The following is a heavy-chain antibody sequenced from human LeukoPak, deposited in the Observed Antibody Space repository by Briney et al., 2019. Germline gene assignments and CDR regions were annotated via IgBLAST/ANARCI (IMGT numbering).Heavy chain of an antibody. CDR2: ISTSGSTI. J-gene: IGHJ4*02. Sequence: KPGGSLRLSCAASGFTFSDYYMSWIRQAPGKGLEWVSYISTSGSTIYYADSVKGRFTISRDNAKNSLYLQMNSLRAEDTAVYYCARSPTAYSSLDYWGQGTLVTVSS. D-gene: IGHD3-22*01. CDR1: GFTFSDYY. V-gene: IGHV3-11*01. CDR3: ARSPTAYSSLDY.